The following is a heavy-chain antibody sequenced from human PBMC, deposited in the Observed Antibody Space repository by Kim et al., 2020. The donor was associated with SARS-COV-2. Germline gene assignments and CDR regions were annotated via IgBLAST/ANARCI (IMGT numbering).Heavy chain of an antibody. V-gene: IGHV3-23*01. D-gene: IGHD3-3*01. J-gene: IGHJ6*02. CDR1: GFTFSSYA. Sequence: GGSLRLSCAASGFTFSSYAMSWVRQAPGKGLEWVSAISGSGGSTYYADSVKGRFTISRDNSKNTLYLQMNSLRAEDTAVYYCARGKKGTIFGVLILQGLNYYYYYGMDVWGQGTTVTVSS. CDR2: ISGSGGST. CDR3: ARGKKGTIFGVLILQGLNYYYYYGMDV.